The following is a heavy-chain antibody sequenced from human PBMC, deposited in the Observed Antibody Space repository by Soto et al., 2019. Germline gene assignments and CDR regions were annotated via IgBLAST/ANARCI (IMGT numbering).Heavy chain of an antibody. D-gene: IGHD6-19*01. V-gene: IGHV4-39*01. CDR1: GLSISSSSYY. J-gene: IGHJ6*02. CDR2: IYYSGST. Sequence: SETLSLTCTVAGLSISSSSYYLGWIRQPPGKGLEWIGSIYYSGSTYYNPSLKSRVTISVDTSKNQFSLKLSSVTAADTAVYYCASPSVGGYSSGWSRHYYYYYGMDVWGQGNTVTVSS. CDR3: ASPSVGGYSSGWSRHYYYYYGMDV.